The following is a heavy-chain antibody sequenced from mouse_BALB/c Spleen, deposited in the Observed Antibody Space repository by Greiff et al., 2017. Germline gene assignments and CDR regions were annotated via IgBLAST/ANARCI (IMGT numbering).Heavy chain of an antibody. V-gene: IGHV7-1*02. CDR1: GFTFSDFY. CDR2: SRHKANDYTS. J-gene: IGHJ2*01. D-gene: IGHD1-1*01. CDR3: ARDSPHLLGLDY. Sequence: EVNLVESGGGLVQPGGSLRLSCATSGFTFSDFYMEWVRQPPGKRLEWIAASRHKANDYTSEYSASVKGRFIVSRDTSQSILYLQMNALRAEDTAIYDCARDSPHLLGLDYWGQGTTLTVSS.